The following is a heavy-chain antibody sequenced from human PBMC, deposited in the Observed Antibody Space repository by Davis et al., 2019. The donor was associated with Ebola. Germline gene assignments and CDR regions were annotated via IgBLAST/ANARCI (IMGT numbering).Heavy chain of an antibody. CDR3: ARAGYGSDLPDTYFYYYGMDV. CDR2: ISAYNGNT. J-gene: IGHJ6*04. Sequence: AASVKVSCKASGYTFTSYGISWVRQAPGQGLEWMGWISAYNGNTNYAQRFQDRVTMTRDTSTSTVYMELNSLGYDDTAVYFCARAGYGSDLPDTYFYYYGMDVWGKGTTVAVSS. CDR1: GYTFTSYG. V-gene: IGHV1-18*01. D-gene: IGHD1-26*01.